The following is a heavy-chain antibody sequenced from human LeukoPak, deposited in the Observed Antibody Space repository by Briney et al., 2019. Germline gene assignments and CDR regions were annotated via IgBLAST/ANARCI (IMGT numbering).Heavy chain of an antibody. CDR3: ARDPYYDYVWGSYRHYGMDV. CDR2: IFSSGST. D-gene: IGHD3-16*02. J-gene: IGHJ6*02. Sequence: WVRLAPGKGLEWIGYIFSSGSTYYNPSLKSRVTISVDTSKNQFSLKLSSVTAADTAVYYCARDPYYDYVWGSYRHYGMDVWGQGTTVTVSS. V-gene: IGHV4-30-4*08.